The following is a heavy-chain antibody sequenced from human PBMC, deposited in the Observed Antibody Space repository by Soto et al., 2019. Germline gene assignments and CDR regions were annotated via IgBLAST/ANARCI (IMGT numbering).Heavy chain of an antibody. J-gene: IGHJ6*03. Sequence: PSQTLSLTCAISGDSISSNTAAWNWIRQSPSRGLEWLGRTYYRSKWYSDYALSVKGRITINPDPSKNHFSLQLNSVTPEDTAVYFFARVGEHKVATIHLYYMDVWGKGTTVTVSS. D-gene: IGHD5-12*01. CDR1: GDSISSNTAA. V-gene: IGHV6-1*01. CDR2: TYYRSKWYS. CDR3: ARVGEHKVATIHLYYMDV.